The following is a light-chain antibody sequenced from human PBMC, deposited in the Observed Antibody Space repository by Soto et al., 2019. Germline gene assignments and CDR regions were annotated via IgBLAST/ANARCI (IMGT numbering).Light chain of an antibody. J-gene: IGLJ3*02. CDR3: ATWDDDLRGWV. Sequence: QSALTQPPSASGTTGQGVIISCSGTYSHIGSNTVKWYRQVPGSAPKFLIYSNNERPSGVPDRFSGSKSGNSASLAISGLQSEDDADYYCATWDDDLRGWVFGGGTKVTVL. CDR1: YSHIGSNT. V-gene: IGLV1-44*01. CDR2: SNN.